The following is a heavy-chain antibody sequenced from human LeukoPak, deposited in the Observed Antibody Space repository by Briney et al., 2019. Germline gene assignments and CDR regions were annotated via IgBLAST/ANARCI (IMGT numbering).Heavy chain of an antibody. V-gene: IGHV3-74*01. Sequence: PGGSLRLSCAASGFTFSSYWMHWVRQAPGEGLVWVSRINSGGSSTNYADSVKGRFTISRDNAKNALYLQMNSLRAEDTAVYYCARDASWFGDPYYFDYWGQGTLITVSS. J-gene: IGHJ4*02. CDR3: ARDASWFGDPYYFDY. CDR1: GFTFSSYW. D-gene: IGHD3-10*01. CDR2: INSGGSST.